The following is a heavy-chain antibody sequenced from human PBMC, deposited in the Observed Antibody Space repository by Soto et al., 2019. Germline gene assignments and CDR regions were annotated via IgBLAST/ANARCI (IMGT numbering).Heavy chain of an antibody. Sequence: SETLSLTCNVSGGPIKTGDYYWNWIRQPPGKGLEWIGYVFYSGATNYSPSLKSRAAISMDTSKKQLSLSLTSVTAADTAVYYCARAGFSYGHLLFWGQGIRVTVSS. CDR1: GGPIKTGDYY. CDR3: ARAGFSYGHLLF. D-gene: IGHD3-10*01. CDR2: VFYSGAT. J-gene: IGHJ4*02. V-gene: IGHV4-30-4*01.